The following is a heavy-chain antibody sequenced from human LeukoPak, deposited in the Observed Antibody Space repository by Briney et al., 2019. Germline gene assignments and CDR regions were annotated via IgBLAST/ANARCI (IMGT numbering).Heavy chain of an antibody. J-gene: IGHJ4*02. CDR2: ISASGGST. CDR1: GFTFSSYA. CDR3: AKDLSGKAAAGTLDY. D-gene: IGHD6-13*01. Sequence: GGSLRLSCAASGFTFSSYAMTWVRQAPGKGLEWVSAISASGGSTFYADSVKGRFTISRDNSKNTLYLQMNSLRAEDTALYYCAKDLSGKAAAGTLDYWGQGTLVTVSS. V-gene: IGHV3-23*01.